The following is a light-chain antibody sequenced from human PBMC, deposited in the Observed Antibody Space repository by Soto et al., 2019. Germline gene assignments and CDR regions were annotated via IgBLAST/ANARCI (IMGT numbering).Light chain of an antibody. V-gene: IGKV3-20*01. J-gene: IGKJ2*01. CDR3: HNYGNGAAP. Sequence: EVVLTQSPGTLSLSPGERATLSCRASETVGSNYLAWYQQQPGQAPRLLIFDASSRATGIPDRFSGSGSGTESSSTISRLGLEDSAVNSCHNYGNGAAPFGRGTKRRS. CDR1: ETVGSNY. CDR2: DAS.